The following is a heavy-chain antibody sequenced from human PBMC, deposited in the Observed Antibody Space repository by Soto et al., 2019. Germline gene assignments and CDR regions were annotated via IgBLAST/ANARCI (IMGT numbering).Heavy chain of an antibody. V-gene: IGHV4-31*03. D-gene: IGHD2-2*01. CDR2: IYYSGST. Sequence: QVQLQESGPGLVKPSQTLSLTCTVSGGSISSGGYYWSWIRQHPGKGLEWIGYIYYSGSTYYHPSLRSRVTVSVDTSKNQFPLTLSSGTAADTAVYYCARGRSSTSPYPIGYWSQGTLVTVSS. CDR1: GGSISSGGYY. J-gene: IGHJ4*02. CDR3: ARGRSSTSPYPIGY.